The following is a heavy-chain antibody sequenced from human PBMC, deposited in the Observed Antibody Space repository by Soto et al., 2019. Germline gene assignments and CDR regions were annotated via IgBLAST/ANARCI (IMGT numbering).Heavy chain of an antibody. Sequence: SETLSLTCAVYGGSFSGYYWSWIRQPPGKGLEWIGSIYYSGSTYYNPSLKSRVTISVDTSKNQFSLKLSSVTAADTAVYYCARQGGTVDTVLNKFDYWGQGTLVTVSS. V-gene: IGHV4-34*01. J-gene: IGHJ4*02. CDR3: ARQGGTVDTVLNKFDY. CDR2: IYYSGST. D-gene: IGHD5-18*01. CDR1: GGSFSGYY.